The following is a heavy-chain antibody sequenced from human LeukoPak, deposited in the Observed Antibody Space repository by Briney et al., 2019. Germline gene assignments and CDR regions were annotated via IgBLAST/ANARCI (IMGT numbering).Heavy chain of an antibody. CDR1: ALCFTSYC. CDR2: ISTNGGRT. V-gene: IGHV3-64*04. CDR3: PRDSSSGVSLNCFVP. J-gene: IGHJ5*02. Sequence: GGSLRLAWEAAALCFTSYCIRSVRQAPGKGLEYVSSISTNGGRTFYADSVKGRFTISRDNSKNSLYLQMNSLRAEDTTVYYFPRDSSSGVSLNCFVPWGQGTLVTVSS. D-gene: IGHD3-22*01.